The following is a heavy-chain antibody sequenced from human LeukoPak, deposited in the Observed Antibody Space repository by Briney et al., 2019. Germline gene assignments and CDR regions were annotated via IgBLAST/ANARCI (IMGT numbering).Heavy chain of an antibody. CDR2: ISYDGSNK. J-gene: IGHJ4*02. D-gene: IGHD5-18*01. V-gene: IGHV3-30-3*01. Sequence: PGGSLRLSCAASGFTFSSYAMHWVRQAPGKGLEWVAVISYDGSNKYYADSVKGRFTISRDNSKNTLYLQMNSLRAEDTAVYYCARDGSGYGYGYVVYWGQGTLVTVSS. CDR3: ARDGSGYGYGYVVY. CDR1: GFTFSSYA.